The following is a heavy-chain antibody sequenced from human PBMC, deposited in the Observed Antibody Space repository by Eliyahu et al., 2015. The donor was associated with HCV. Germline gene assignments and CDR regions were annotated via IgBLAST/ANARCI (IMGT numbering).Heavy chain of an antibody. V-gene: IGHV3-43*02. J-gene: IGHJ4*02. CDR1: GFTFDDFP. Sequence: EVQLVESGGGVVHPGGSLRLSCAASGFTFDDFPMHWVRQTPEKGLEWLSLISGDGGTTYYADSVKGRFTISRDSSKNSLYLQMNSLRTEDSALYYCAKDYYWGQGTLVTVSS. CDR3: AKDYY. CDR2: ISGDGGTT.